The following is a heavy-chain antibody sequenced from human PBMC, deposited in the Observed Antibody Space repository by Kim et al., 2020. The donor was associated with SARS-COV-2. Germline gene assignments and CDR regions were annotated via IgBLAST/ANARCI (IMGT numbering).Heavy chain of an antibody. CDR3: ATQAGVSGLWRGEVLYDSNFNFYGMDV. J-gene: IGHJ6*02. CDR2: IYYSGGT. CDR1: GGSITSGDYY. D-gene: IGHD3-10*01. V-gene: IGHV4-39*01. Sequence: SETLSLTCNVSGGSITSGDYYWGWIRQPPGKGLEWIGIIYYSGGTYYNPSLQSGVTISLDTYKSQFSLRMASVTAADTAVYYCATQAGVSGLWRGEVLYDSNFNFYGMDVWGQGTTVTVSS.